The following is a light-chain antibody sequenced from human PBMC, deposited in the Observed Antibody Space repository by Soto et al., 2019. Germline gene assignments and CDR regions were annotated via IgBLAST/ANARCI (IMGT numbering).Light chain of an antibody. Sequence: DIQMTQSPSTLSASVGDRVTITCRASQSVGSWLAWYQQKPGKAPKLLIYKASRLESGVPSRFSGSESRTEFTLTISNLQSDDFATYYCQQYHKFWTFGQGTKVEIK. J-gene: IGKJ1*01. CDR2: KAS. CDR3: QQYHKFWT. CDR1: QSVGSW. V-gene: IGKV1-5*03.